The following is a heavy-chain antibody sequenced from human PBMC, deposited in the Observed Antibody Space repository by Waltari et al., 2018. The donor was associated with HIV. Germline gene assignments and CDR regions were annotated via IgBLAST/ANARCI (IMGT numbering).Heavy chain of an antibody. CDR1: GLSVSGKY. CDR2: IYNDATT. D-gene: IGHD3-10*01. Sequence: EVRLVQSGGGLVQPGGSLRLSCVASGLSVSGKYIGWVRQGPGTGLGWVSVIYNDATTYYADSAKGRFTISRDTSKNTLSLDMNNLRPEDTAVYYCARRDGIISAFDIWGQGSMVTVSS. J-gene: IGHJ3*02. V-gene: IGHV3-66*02. CDR3: ARRDGIISAFDI.